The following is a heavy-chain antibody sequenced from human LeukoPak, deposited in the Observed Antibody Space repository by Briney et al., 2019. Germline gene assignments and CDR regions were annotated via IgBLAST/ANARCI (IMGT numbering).Heavy chain of an antibody. J-gene: IGHJ6*02. CDR3: ARSWYSSSWHYYYYGMDV. CDR1: GGSMSSYY. V-gene: IGHV4-59*01. Sequence: KPSETLSLTCTVSGGSMSSYYWSWIRQPPGKGLEWIGYIYYSGSTNYNPSLKSRVTISVDTSKNQFSLKLSSVTAADTAVYYCARSWYSSSWHYYYYGMDVWGQGTTVTVSS. D-gene: IGHD6-13*01. CDR2: IYYSGST.